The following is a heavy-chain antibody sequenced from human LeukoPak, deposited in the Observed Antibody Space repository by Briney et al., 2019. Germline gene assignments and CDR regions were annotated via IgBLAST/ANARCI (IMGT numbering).Heavy chain of an antibody. CDR2: IIPIFGTA. CDR3: ATSRAGRRDGYSLIY. D-gene: IGHD5-24*01. Sequence: GSSVRVSCKASGGTFSSYAISWVRQAPGQGLERMGGIIPIFGTANYAQKFQGRVTITTDESTSTAYMELSSLRSEDTAVYYCATSRAGRRDGYSLIYWGQGTLVTVSS. CDR1: GGTFSSYA. V-gene: IGHV1-69*05. J-gene: IGHJ4*02.